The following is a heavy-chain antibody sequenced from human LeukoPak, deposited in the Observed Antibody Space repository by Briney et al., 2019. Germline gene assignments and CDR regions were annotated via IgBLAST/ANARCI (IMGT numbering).Heavy chain of an antibody. D-gene: IGHD6-13*01. Sequence: PGGSLRLSCAASGFSSNTYWMHWVRQVPGKGLVWVSGMNTDGSDRSYADSVKGRFTISRDNAKNTLYLQMNSLRAEDTAVYYCARDHSSWEVPSDYWGQGTLVTVSS. CDR2: MNTDGSDR. V-gene: IGHV3-74*01. CDR1: GFSSNTYW. J-gene: IGHJ4*02. CDR3: ARDHSSWEVPSDY.